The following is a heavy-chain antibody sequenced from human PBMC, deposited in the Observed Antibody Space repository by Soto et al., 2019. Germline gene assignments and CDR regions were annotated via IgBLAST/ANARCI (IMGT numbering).Heavy chain of an antibody. Sequence: QVQLVQSGAEVKKPGSSVTVSCKASGGTFSSYAISWVRQAPGQGLEWMGGIIPIFGTANYAQKFQGRVTITADESTSTAYMELSSLRSDDTAVYYCARLPYYYDSSGYYVPYYFDYLGQGSLVSVCS. D-gene: IGHD3-22*01. J-gene: IGHJ4*02. CDR2: IIPIFGTA. V-gene: IGHV1-69*01. CDR3: ARLPYYYDSSGYYVPYYFDY. CDR1: GGTFSSYA.